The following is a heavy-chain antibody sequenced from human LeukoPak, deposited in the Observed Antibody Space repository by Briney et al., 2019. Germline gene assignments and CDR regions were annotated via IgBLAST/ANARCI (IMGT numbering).Heavy chain of an antibody. J-gene: IGHJ6*02. CDR1: GFTFSDYY. V-gene: IGHV3-23*01. Sequence: GGSLRLSCAASGFTFSDYYMSWSRQAPGKGLGGFSAISGSGGSTYYADSVKGRFTISRDNSKNTLYLQMNSLRAEDTAVYYCAKGLKAGVPAALDVWGQGTTVTVSS. CDR3: AKGLKAGVPAALDV. D-gene: IGHD2-2*01. CDR2: ISGSGGST.